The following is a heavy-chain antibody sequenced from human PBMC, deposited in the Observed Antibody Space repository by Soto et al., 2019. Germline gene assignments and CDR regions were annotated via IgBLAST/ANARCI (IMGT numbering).Heavy chain of an antibody. CDR3: GRSVVGATGEILYNAMDV. CDR2: INPASGHT. J-gene: IGHJ6*02. CDR1: GYTFTTYA. D-gene: IGHD1-26*01. V-gene: IGHV1-3*01. Sequence: QVQLVQSGAEVKKPGASVKVSCKASGYTFTTYALHWVRQAPGQRPEWMGWINPASGHTKYSKKFQDRVTSTRHTSASTCYMELSSLRSEDTAVYYCGRSVVGATGEILYNAMDVWGQGTTVTVSS.